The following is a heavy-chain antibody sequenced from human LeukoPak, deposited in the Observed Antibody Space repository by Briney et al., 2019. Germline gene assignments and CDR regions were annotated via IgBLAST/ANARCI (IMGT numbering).Heavy chain of an antibody. Sequence: SETLSLTCSVSGDSISTPSYYWGWIRQSPGKGLEWIASIYSTGNTYFNPSFKSRVTISVDTSKNQFSLNMHSVTAADTAVYYCARHQLGRRKPFDYWGQGSLVTVSS. J-gene: IGHJ4*02. CDR3: ARHQLGRRKPFDY. CDR2: IYSTGNT. D-gene: IGHD1-1*01. V-gene: IGHV4-39*01. CDR1: GDSISTPSYY.